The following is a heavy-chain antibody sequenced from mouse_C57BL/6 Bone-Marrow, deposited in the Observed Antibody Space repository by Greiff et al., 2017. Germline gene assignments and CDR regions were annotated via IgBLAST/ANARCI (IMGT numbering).Heavy chain of an antibody. J-gene: IGHJ4*01. CDR3: ARLLFRLWGAMDY. D-gene: IGHD6-5*01. CDR2: IYPRSGNT. Sequence: VQGVESGAELARPGASVKLSCKASGYTFTSYGISWVKQRTGQGLEWIGEIYPRSGNTYYNEKFKGKATLTADKSSSTAYMELRSLTSEDSAVYFCARLLFRLWGAMDYWGQGTSVTVSS. CDR1: GYTFTSYG. V-gene: IGHV1-81*01.